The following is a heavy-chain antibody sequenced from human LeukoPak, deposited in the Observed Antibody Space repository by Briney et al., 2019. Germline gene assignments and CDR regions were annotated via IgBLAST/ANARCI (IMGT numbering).Heavy chain of an antibody. Sequence: GASVKVSCKASGYTFTGYYMHWVRQAPGQGLEWMGRINPNSGGTNYAQKFQGRVTMTRDTSISTAYMELSRLRSDDTAVYYCARDRFPARLVPAARGFDYWGQGTLVTVSS. D-gene: IGHD2-2*01. V-gene: IGHV1-2*06. J-gene: IGHJ4*02. CDR1: GYTFTGYY. CDR3: ARDRFPARLVPAARGFDY. CDR2: INPNSGGT.